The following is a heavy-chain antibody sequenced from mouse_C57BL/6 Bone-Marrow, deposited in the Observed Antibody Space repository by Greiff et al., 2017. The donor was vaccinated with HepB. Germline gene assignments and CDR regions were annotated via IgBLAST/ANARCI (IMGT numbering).Heavy chain of an antibody. V-gene: IGHV1-75*01. D-gene: IGHD2-3*01. CDR1: GYTFTDYY. J-gene: IGHJ1*03. CDR3: ARGGLLWYFDV. Sequence: QVQLQQSGPELVKPGASVKISCKASGYTFTDYYINWVKQRPGQGLEWIGWICPGSGSTYYNEKFKGKATLTVDKSSSTAYMVLSSLTSEDSAVYFCARGGLLWYFDVWGTGTTVTVAS. CDR2: ICPGSGST.